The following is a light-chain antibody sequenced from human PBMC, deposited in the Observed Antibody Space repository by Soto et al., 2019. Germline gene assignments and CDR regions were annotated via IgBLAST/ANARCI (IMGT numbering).Light chain of an antibody. V-gene: IGLV2-14*01. CDR2: EVS. J-gene: IGLJ1*01. Sequence: LTQPASMSGSPGQSITISCTGTSSDVGGYNYVSWYQQHPGKAPKLMIYEVSNRPSGVSNRFSGSKSGNTASLTISGLQAEDEADYYCRSYTSSSLYVFGTGTKVTVL. CDR1: SSDVGGYNY. CDR3: RSYTSSSLYV.